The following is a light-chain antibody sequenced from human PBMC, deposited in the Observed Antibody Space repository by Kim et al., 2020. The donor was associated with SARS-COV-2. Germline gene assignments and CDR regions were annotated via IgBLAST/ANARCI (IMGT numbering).Light chain of an antibody. Sequence: SYELTQPPSMSVSPGQTASITCSGDGLGNKYVSWYQQRPGQSPILVMFEDNKRPSGIPERFSGSNSGNTATLTISGTQAMDEADYYCQAWDSSAAVFGGGTQLTVL. CDR1: GLGNKY. J-gene: IGLJ3*02. CDR2: EDN. V-gene: IGLV3-1*01. CDR3: QAWDSSAAV.